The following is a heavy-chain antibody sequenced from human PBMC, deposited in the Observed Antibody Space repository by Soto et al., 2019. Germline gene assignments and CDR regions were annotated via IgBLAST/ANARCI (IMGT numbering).Heavy chain of an antibody. Sequence: QVQLVQSETEVKEVGASVRISCKTLGYPFTNTYMHWVRHAPGQGLEWMGVIHPRGEITIYAQKFQSRVTMTRDTSTSTDYMELRSLTSEDTAVYYCARDHSSQENTWWLDPWGHGTLVTVSS. J-gene: IGHJ5*02. D-gene: IGHD3-16*01. CDR3: ARDHSSQENTWWLDP. CDR2: IHPRGEIT. V-gene: IGHV1-46*01. CDR1: GYPFTNTY.